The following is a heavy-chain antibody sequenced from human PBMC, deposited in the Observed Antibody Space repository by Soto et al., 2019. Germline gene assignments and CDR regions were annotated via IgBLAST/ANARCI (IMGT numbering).Heavy chain of an antibody. CDR3: ARTFYYGSGTSDY. J-gene: IGHJ4*02. CDR2: IYYSGSA. Sequence: SETLSLTCAVSGGSISSGGYSWSWIRQHPGTGLEWIGYIYYSGSAYYNPSLKSRVTISVDTSRSQFSLKLSSVTAADTAVYYCARTFYYGSGTSDYWGQGTLVTVSS. D-gene: IGHD3-10*01. CDR1: GGSISSGGYS. V-gene: IGHV4-31*11.